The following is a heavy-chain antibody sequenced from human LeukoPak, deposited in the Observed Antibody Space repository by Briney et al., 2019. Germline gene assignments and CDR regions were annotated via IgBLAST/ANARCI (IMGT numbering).Heavy chain of an antibody. CDR1: RFTISFNW. D-gene: IGHD5-12*01. CDR3: ARDGGYGDYLDY. J-gene: IGHJ4*02. V-gene: IGHV3-48*03. CDR2: ISSSGNGI. Sequence: SLTLSCATSRFTISFNWMNWVRQAPGHGLEWVSYISSSGNGINYADSGKGRFTTATDNTKNSLNLQMTSLRAEDTAVYYCARDGGYGDYLDYWGQGTLVTVSS.